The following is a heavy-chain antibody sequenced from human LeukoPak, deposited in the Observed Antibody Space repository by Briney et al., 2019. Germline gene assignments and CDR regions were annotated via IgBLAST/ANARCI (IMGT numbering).Heavy chain of an antibody. J-gene: IGHJ5*02. CDR3: ARYGQQLPVHLDL. CDR1: GGSIRGYH. V-gene: IGHV4-59*01. CDR2: IHYTGNT. Sequence: PSETLSLTCRVSGGSIRGYHWSWIRQPPGKGLEWIGYIHYTGNTNYNPSLESRVTISVDTTKNQFSLKLRSVTAADTAVYYCARYGQQLPVHLDLWGRGTLVTVSS. D-gene: IGHD5-24*01.